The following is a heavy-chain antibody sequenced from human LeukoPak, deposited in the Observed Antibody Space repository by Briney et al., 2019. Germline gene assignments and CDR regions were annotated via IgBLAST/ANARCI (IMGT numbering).Heavy chain of an antibody. D-gene: IGHD2-15*01. CDR3: ARLKDLWFDP. V-gene: IGHV4-59*11. CDR2: ISYNGGT. Sequence: KSSETLSLTCTVSVGSISSHYRSWIRQTPGKGLEWIGYISYNGGTNYNPSFKSRVTISVDTSKSQFSLKLTSVTAADTAVYYCARLKDLWFDPWSQGTLVTVSS. J-gene: IGHJ5*02. CDR1: VGSISSHY.